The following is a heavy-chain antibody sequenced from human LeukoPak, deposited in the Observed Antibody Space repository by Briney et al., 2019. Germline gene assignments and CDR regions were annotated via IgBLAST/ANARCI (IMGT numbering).Heavy chain of an antibody. J-gene: IGHJ4*02. CDR2: ISYDGSNK. CDR1: GFTFSSYA. Sequence: GGSLRLSCAASGFTFSSYAMHWVRQAPGKGLEWVAVISYDGSNKYYAESVRGRFTISRDNSKSTLYLQMNSLRAEDTAVYYCAKDPSFGVVILGFEYWGQGALVTVSS. D-gene: IGHD3-3*01. V-gene: IGHV3-30-3*01. CDR3: AKDPSFGVVILGFEY.